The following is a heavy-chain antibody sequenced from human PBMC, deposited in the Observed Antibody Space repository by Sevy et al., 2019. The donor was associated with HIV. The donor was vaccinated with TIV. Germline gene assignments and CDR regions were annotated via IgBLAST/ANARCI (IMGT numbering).Heavy chain of an antibody. CDR2: ISDSGGNT. CDR3: VRAIGAAGSY. J-gene: IGHJ4*02. Sequence: GGSLRLSCAASGFTFSSYAMSWVRQAPEKGLEWVSVISDSGGNTYYADSVKGRFTISRDNAKNSVYLQMNSLRAEDAALYYCVRAIGAAGSYWGLGTLVTVSS. D-gene: IGHD6-13*01. V-gene: IGHV3-23*01. CDR1: GFTFSSYA.